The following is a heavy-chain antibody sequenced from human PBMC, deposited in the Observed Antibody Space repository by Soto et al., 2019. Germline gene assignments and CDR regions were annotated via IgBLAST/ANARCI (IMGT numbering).Heavy chain of an antibody. CDR3: ARGVPAAMLWYFDL. CDR2: ISSSSSTI. V-gene: IGHV3-48*01. Sequence: GGSLRLSCAASGFTFSSYSMNWVRQAPGKGLEWVSYISSSSSTIYYADSVKGRFTISRDNAKNSLYLQMNSLRAEDTAVYYCARGVPAAMLWYFDLWGRGTLVTVSS. D-gene: IGHD2-2*01. CDR1: GFTFSSYS. J-gene: IGHJ2*01.